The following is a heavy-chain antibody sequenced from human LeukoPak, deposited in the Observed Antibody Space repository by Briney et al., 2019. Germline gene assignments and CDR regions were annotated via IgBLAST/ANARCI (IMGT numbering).Heavy chain of an antibody. J-gene: IGHJ4*02. CDR1: GYIFTSYG. D-gene: IGHD6-19*01. V-gene: IGHV1-18*01. Sequence: ASVKVSCKASGYIFTSYGISWVRQAPGQGLEWMGWISAYNGNTDYAQKVQGRVTMTTDTSTSTAYMELRSLRSDDTAVYYCARVSVKRVGLAVADLGYWGQGTLVTVSS. CDR2: ISAYNGNT. CDR3: ARVSVKRVGLAVADLGY.